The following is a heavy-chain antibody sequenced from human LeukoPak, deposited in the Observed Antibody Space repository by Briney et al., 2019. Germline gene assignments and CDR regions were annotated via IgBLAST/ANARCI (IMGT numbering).Heavy chain of an antibody. CDR1: GFTFSSYA. J-gene: IGHJ4*02. Sequence: PRGSLRLSCAASGFTFSSYAMHWVRQAPGKGLEWVAVTSNEGGDKNYADSVKGRFTISRDNSKNTLYLQMNSLRAEDTAVYYCARGDCSSTSCRGNDYWGQGTLVTVSS. CDR2: TSNEGGDK. CDR3: ARGDCSSTSCRGNDY. D-gene: IGHD2-2*01. V-gene: IGHV3-30*04.